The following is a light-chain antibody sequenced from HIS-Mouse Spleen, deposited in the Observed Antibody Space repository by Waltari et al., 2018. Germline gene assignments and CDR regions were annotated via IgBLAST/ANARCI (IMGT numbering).Light chain of an antibody. CDR1: ALPKQY. CDR2: KDS. CDR3: QSADSSGTYYV. V-gene: IGLV3-25*03. J-gene: IGLJ1*01. Sequence: SYELTQPPSVSVSPGQTARITCSGDALPKQYAYWYQQQPGQAPVLVIYKDSERPSGIPARFAGSSSGKTVTLTISGVQAEDEADYYCQSADSSGTYYVFGTGTKVTVL.